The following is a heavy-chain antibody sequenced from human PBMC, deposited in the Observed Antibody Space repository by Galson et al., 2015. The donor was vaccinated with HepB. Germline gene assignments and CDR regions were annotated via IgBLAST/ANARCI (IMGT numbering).Heavy chain of an antibody. CDR2: IIPIFGTA. CDR3: AREEVRGVIAWFDP. J-gene: IGHJ5*02. CDR1: GGTFSSYA. Sequence: SVKVSCKASGGTFSSYAISWVRQAPGQGLEWMGGIIPIFGTANYAQKFQGRVTITADKSTSTAYMELSSLRSEDTAVYYCAREEVRGVIAWFDPWGQGTLVTVSS. D-gene: IGHD3-10*01. V-gene: IGHV1-69*06.